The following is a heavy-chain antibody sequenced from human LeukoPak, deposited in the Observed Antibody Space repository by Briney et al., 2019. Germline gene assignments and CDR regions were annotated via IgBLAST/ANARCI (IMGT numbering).Heavy chain of an antibody. Sequence: SETQSLTCSVSGGSITSRSYYWAWIRQPPGKGLQWIGNVYSNGDTYSNPSLRGRVTTSLDTSNHQFSLRLSSLTAADTAVYYCAREDVITTTFASWGPGTLVIVSS. J-gene: IGHJ4*02. V-gene: IGHV4-39*07. D-gene: IGHD4-11*01. CDR1: GGSITSRSYY. CDR3: AREDVITTTFAS. CDR2: VYSNGDT.